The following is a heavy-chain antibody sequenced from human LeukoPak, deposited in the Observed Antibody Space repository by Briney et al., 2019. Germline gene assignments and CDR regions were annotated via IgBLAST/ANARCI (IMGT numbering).Heavy chain of an antibody. V-gene: IGHV4-4*07. CDR3: EAYSSGWYYFDY. J-gene: IGHJ4*02. D-gene: IGHD6-19*01. CDR2: IYTSGSA. Sequence: SETLSLTCTVSGGSLSSYYWSWIRQPAGTGLEWIGRIYTSGSANYNPSLKSRVTMSVDTSKNQFSLKLSSVTAADTAVYYCEAYSSGWYYFDYWGQGTLVTVSS. CDR1: GGSLSSYY.